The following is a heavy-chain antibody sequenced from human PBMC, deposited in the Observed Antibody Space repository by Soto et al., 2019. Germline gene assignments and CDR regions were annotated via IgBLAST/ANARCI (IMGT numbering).Heavy chain of an antibody. V-gene: IGHV3-30*18. D-gene: IGHD2-21*02. Sequence: QVQLVESGGGVVQPGRSLRLSCAASGFTFSSYGMHWVRQAPGKGLEWVAVISYDGSNKYYADSVKGRFTISRDNSKNTLYLQMNSLRAEDTAVYYCAKRGDSDGGMDVWGQGTTVTVSS. J-gene: IGHJ6*02. CDR2: ISYDGSNK. CDR1: GFTFSSYG. CDR3: AKRGDSDGGMDV.